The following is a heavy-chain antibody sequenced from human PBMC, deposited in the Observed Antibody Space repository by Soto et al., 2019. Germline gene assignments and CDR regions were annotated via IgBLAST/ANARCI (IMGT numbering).Heavy chain of an antibody. CDR3: ARGVGYDILTGYRYYYYYMDV. J-gene: IGHJ6*03. CDR1: GGSFSGYY. V-gene: IGHV4-34*01. CDR2: INHSGST. D-gene: IGHD3-9*01. Sequence: SETLSLTCAVYGGSFSGYYWSWIRQPPGKGLEWVGEINHSGSTNYNPSLKSRVTIPVDTSKNQFSLKLSSVTAADTAVYYCARGVGYDILTGYRYYYYYMDVWGKGTPVTVSS.